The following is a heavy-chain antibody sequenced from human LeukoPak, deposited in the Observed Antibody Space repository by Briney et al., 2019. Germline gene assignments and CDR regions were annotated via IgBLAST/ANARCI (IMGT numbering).Heavy chain of an antibody. Sequence: SETLSLTCTVSGGSISSYYWSWIRQPPGKGLEWIGYIFSSGSTTYNPSLKSRVTISVDTSKDQFSLRLTSVTAADTAVYYCARSFLGDWYFDLWGRGTLVTVSS. CDR1: GGSISSYY. V-gene: IGHV4-59*01. J-gene: IGHJ2*01. CDR2: IFSSGST. CDR3: ARSFLGDWYFDL. D-gene: IGHD1-26*01.